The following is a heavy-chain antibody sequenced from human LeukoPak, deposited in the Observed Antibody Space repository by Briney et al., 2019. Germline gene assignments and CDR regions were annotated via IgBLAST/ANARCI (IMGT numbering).Heavy chain of an antibody. CDR3: ARGGWYPESFQH. V-gene: IGHV4-59*01. CDR1: GGSISSYY. CDR2: IYYSGST. Sequence: SETLSLTCTVSGGSISSYYWNWIRQPPGKGLEWIGYIYYSGSTNYHPSLKSRVTISVDTSKNPFSLKLSPVTAADTAVYYCARGGWYPESFQHWGQGALVTVSS. J-gene: IGHJ1*01. D-gene: IGHD6-19*01.